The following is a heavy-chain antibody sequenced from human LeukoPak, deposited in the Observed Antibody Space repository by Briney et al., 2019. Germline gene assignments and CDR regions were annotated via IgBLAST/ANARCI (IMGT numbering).Heavy chain of an antibody. V-gene: IGHV3-73*01. Sequence: GGSLRLSCAASGFTFSGSAMHWVRQASGKGLEWVGRIRSKANSYATAYAASVKGRFTISRDDSKNTAYLQMNSLRAEDTAVYYCARGTDSSGWSLYNWFDPWGQGTLVTVSS. CDR2: IRSKANSYAT. J-gene: IGHJ5*02. CDR3: ARGTDSSGWSLYNWFDP. CDR1: GFTFSGSA. D-gene: IGHD6-19*01.